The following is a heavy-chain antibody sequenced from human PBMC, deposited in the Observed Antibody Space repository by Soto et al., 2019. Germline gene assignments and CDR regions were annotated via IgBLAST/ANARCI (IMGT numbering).Heavy chain of an antibody. V-gene: IGHV5-51*01. Sequence: LGESLKISCKASGYYFGSHWIAWVRQMPGKGLELMGVIFAKDSDVRYSPSFQGQVTISVDRSITTAYLQWSSLRVSDSAMYYCARRLNWNCDSWGQGTLVTVSS. CDR1: GYYFGSHW. D-gene: IGHD1-7*01. CDR3: ARRLNWNCDS. J-gene: IGHJ5*01. CDR2: IFAKDSDV.